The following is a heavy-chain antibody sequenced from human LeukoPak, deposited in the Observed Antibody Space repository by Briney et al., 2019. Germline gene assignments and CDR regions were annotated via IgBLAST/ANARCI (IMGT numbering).Heavy chain of an antibody. V-gene: IGHV3-7*01. CDR3: ARDAGWGYYDL. CDR1: GFTFSISW. CDR2: IDKHGNGK. J-gene: IGHJ4*02. Sequence: GGSLRLSCVASGFTFSISWVTWVRQAPGKGLEWVANIDKHGNGKYYVDSVKSRFAISRDYATNSVFLQMNSLRAEDTSVYYCARDAGWGYYDLWGQGTPVTVSS. D-gene: IGHD1-26*01.